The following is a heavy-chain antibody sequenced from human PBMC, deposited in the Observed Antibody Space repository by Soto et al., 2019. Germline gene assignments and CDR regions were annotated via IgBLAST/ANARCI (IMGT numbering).Heavy chain of an antibody. CDR2: IYYSWNT. CDR1: GGSISSGGYY. J-gene: IGHJ6*01. D-gene: IGHD2-8*02. CDR3: ARDLVVPTVLGNHYYGLYV. V-gene: IGHV4-31*03. Sequence: SETLSLTCTVSGGSISSGGYYWNWIRQHPGKGLEWIGYIYYSWNTYYNPSLKSRLTISVYASKNEFSLKLSSVTAADTAVYYCARDLVVPTVLGNHYYGLYVWGQGTTVHVYS.